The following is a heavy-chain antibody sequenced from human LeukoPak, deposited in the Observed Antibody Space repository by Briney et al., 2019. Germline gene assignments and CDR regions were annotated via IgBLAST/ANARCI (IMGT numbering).Heavy chain of an antibody. V-gene: IGHV3-23*01. CDR3: ARDTTYYDSSGLN. Sequence: GGSLRLSYAASGFTFSSYAMSWVRQAPGKGLEWVSAISGSGGITYYADSVKGRFTISRDNSKNTLYLQMNSLRAEDTAVYYCARDTTYYDSSGLNWGQGTLVTVSS. CDR1: GFTFSSYA. D-gene: IGHD3-22*01. J-gene: IGHJ4*02. CDR2: ISGSGGIT.